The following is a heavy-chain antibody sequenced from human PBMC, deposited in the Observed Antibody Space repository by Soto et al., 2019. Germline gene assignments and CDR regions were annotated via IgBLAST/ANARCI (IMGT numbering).Heavy chain of an antibody. CDR1: GYTFTSYA. CDR2: INAGNGNT. D-gene: IGHD3-3*01. CDR3: ARGPSLRAYYDFWSGYYTGPTFFDY. Sequence: ASVKVSCKASGYTFTSYAMHWVRQAPGQRLEWMGWINAGNGNTKYSQKFQGRVTITRDTSASTAYMELSSLRSEDTAVYYCARGPSLRAYYDFWSGYYTGPTFFDYWGQGTLVTVSS. J-gene: IGHJ4*02. V-gene: IGHV1-3*01.